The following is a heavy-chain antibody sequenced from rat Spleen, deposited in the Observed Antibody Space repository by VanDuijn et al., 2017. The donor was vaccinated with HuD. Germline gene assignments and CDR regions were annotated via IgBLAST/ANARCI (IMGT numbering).Heavy chain of an antibody. J-gene: IGHJ2*01. CDR2: ITNTGGST. CDR1: GFTFSDYA. Sequence: EVQLVESGGGLVQPGRSLKLSCAASGFTFSDYAMAWVRQTPKKGLEWVASITNTGGSTYYPDSVKGRFTISRDNAKSTLYLQMNSLRSEDTATYYCTREGRDSYAHGWYFDFWGQGVMVTVSS. CDR3: TREGRDSYAHGWYFDF. D-gene: IGHD1-12*01. V-gene: IGHV5-20*01.